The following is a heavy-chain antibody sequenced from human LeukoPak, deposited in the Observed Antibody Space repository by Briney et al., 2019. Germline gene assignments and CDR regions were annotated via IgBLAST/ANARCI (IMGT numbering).Heavy chain of an antibody. CDR2: ISSSGSTI. CDR3: ARESRYGMDV. V-gene: IGHV3-48*03. J-gene: IGHJ6*02. Sequence: GGSLRLSCAASGSTFSSYEMNWVRQAPGKGLEWVSYISSSGSTIYYADSVKGRFTISRDNAKNSLYLQMNSLRAEDTAVYYCARESRYGMDVWGQGTTVTVSS. CDR1: GSTFSSYE.